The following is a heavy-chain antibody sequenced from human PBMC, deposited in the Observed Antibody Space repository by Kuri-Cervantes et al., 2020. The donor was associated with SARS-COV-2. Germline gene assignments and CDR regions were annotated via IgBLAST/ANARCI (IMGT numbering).Heavy chain of an antibody. J-gene: IGHJ4*02. CDR2: INPSGGST. Sequence: ASVKVSCKASGYTFTSYYMHWVRQAPGQGLEWMGIINPSGGSTSYAQKFQGRVTMTRDTSTSTVYMELRSLRSDDTAVYYCARDCSSTSCYFGSAGDFDYWGQGTRVTVSS. V-gene: IGHV1-46*01. D-gene: IGHD2-2*01. CDR3: ARDCSSTSCYFGSAGDFDY. CDR1: GYTFTSYY.